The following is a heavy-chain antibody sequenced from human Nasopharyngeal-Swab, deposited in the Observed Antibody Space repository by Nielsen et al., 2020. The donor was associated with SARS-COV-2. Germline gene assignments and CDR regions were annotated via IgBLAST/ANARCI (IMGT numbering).Heavy chain of an antibody. CDR1: GYTFTSYD. CDR3: ARAGGGYGDEIYYYYGMDV. V-gene: IGHV1-8*01. D-gene: IGHD4-17*01. J-gene: IGHJ6*02. Sequence: ASVKVSCKASGYTFTSYDINWVRQATGQGLEWMGWMNPNSGNTGYAQKFQGRVTMTRNTSISTAYMELSSLRSEGTAVYYCARAGGGYGDEIYYYYGMDVWGQGTTVTVSS. CDR2: MNPNSGNT.